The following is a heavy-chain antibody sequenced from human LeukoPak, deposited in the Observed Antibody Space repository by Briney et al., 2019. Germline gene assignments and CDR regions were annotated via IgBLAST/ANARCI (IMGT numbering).Heavy chain of an antibody. CDR1: GFTLDDYA. CDR3: AKDIGPHLPPASFALGY. CDR2: VNWNGGSV. J-gene: IGHJ4*02. Sequence: PGGSLRLSCAGAGFTLDDYAIRWVRQAPGKGLEWVSGVNWNGGSVGYADSVKGRFTVSRDNAKNSLFLQMNRLRPEDTALYFCAKDIGPHLPPASFALGYWGQGTLVTVS. V-gene: IGHV3-9*01. D-gene: IGHD2-2*01.